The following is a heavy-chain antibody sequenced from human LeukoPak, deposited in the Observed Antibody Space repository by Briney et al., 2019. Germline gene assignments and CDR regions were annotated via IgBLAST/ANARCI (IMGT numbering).Heavy chain of an antibody. V-gene: IGHV3-43*02. CDR1: GFTFDDYA. CDR2: ISGDGGST. J-gene: IGHJ4*02. Sequence: GGSLRLSCAASGFTFDDYAMHWVRQAPGKGLEWVSLISGDGGSTYYADSVKGRSTISRDNSENSLYLQMNSLRTEDTALYYCAKDKYYDSSGFDYWGQGTLVTVSS. D-gene: IGHD3-22*01. CDR3: AKDKYYDSSGFDY.